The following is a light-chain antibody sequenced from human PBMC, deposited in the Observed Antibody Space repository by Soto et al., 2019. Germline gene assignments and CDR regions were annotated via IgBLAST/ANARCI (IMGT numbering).Light chain of an antibody. CDR2: AAS. J-gene: IGKJ1*01. CDR1: QSISTF. V-gene: IGKV1-39*01. Sequence: DIQMTQSPSSLSASVGDRITITCRASQSISTFLNWYQHKPGKAPKLLIYAASTLQSGVPSRFSGSGPGTDFTLTISSLRPEDFATYFCQLSYTILWTFGQGTKVDI. CDR3: QLSYTILWT.